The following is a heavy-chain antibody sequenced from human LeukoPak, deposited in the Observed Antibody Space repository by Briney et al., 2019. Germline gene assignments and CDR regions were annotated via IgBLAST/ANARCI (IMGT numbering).Heavy chain of an antibody. J-gene: IGHJ4*02. Sequence: PGRSRRLSCAASGFIFSSYAMHWVRQAPDKGLEWVAVISYDGSNKYYADSVKGRFTIPRDNSKNTLYLQMNSLRAEDTAVYYCARLSRGYSYGGFDYWGQGTLVTVSS. V-gene: IGHV3-30*04. CDR1: GFIFSSYA. D-gene: IGHD5-18*01. CDR2: ISYDGSNK. CDR3: ARLSRGYSYGGFDY.